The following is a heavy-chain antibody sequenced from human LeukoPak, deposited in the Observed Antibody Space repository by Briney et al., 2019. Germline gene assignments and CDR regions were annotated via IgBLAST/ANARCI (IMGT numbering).Heavy chain of an antibody. CDR1: GYTFTGYY. Sequence: ASVKVSCKASGYTFTGYYMHWVRQAPGQGLEWMGWINPSSGGTNYAQKFQGRVTMTRDTSISTAYMELSRLRSDDTAVYYCAPKVLRSGYSYGFGNYWGQGTLVTVSS. J-gene: IGHJ4*02. CDR2: INPSSGGT. CDR3: APKVLRSGYSYGFGNY. V-gene: IGHV1-2*02. D-gene: IGHD5-18*01.